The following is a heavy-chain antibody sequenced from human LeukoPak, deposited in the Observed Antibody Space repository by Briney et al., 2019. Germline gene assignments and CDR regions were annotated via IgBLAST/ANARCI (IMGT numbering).Heavy chain of an antibody. CDR3: ARPEHDFWSGYVNWFYP. J-gene: IGHJ5*02. Sequence: SVTDSCKASVGTLSSYVLSGVRPPPGEGLECMGGIIPIFGTANNTQKLQGRVTITADESTSTAYMELSSLRSPNTAVYYCARPEHDFWSGYVNWFYPKGDRTPGTVSS. CDR1: VGTLSSYV. V-gene: IGHV1-69*13. D-gene: IGHD3-3*01. CDR2: IIPIFGTA.